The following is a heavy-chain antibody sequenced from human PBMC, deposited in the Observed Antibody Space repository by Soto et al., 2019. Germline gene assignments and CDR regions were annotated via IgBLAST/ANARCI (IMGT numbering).Heavy chain of an antibody. CDR3: AKDLSTSSYYYYGMDV. Sequence: GGSLRLSCAASGFTFSSYGMHWVRQAPGKGLEWVAVISYDGSNKYYADSVKGRFTISRDNSKNTLYLQMNSLRAEDTAVYYCAKDLSTSSYYYYGMDVWGQGTTVTVSS. J-gene: IGHJ6*02. CDR1: GFTFSSYG. V-gene: IGHV3-30*18. CDR2: ISYDGSNK. D-gene: IGHD3-16*01.